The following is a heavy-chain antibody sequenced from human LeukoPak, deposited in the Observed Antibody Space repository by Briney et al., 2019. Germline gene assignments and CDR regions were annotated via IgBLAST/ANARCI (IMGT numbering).Heavy chain of an antibody. D-gene: IGHD2-2*01. CDR2: IYYSGST. CDR3: ARLNIVVVPAARGWFDP. V-gene: IGHV4-39*01. CDR1: GGSISSSSYY. Sequence: SETLSLTCTVSGGSISSSSYYWGWLRQPPGKGLESIGSIYYSGSTYYNPSLKSRVTISVDTSKNQFSLKLSSVTAADTAVYYCARLNIVVVPAARGWFDPWGQGTLVTVSS. J-gene: IGHJ5*02.